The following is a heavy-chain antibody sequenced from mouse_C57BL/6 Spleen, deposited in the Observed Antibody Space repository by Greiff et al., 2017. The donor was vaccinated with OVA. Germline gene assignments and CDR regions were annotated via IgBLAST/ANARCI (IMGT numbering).Heavy chain of an antibody. V-gene: IGHV1-72*01. J-gene: IGHJ2*01. CDR3: ARELDDSRRSYYFDY. D-gene: IGHD2-4*01. Sequence: QVQLKQPGAELVKPGASVKLSCKASGYTFTSYWMHWVKQRPGRGLEWIGRIDPNSGGTKYNEKFKSKATLTVDKPSSTAYMQLSSLTSEDSAVYYCARELDDSRRSYYFDYWGQGTTLTVSS. CDR1: GYTFTSYW. CDR2: IDPNSGGT.